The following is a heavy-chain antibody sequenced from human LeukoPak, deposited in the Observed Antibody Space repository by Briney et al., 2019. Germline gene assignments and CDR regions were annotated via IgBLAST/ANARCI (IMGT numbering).Heavy chain of an antibody. CDR2: IYYSGST. J-gene: IGHJ4*02. Sequence: SETLSLTCTVSGGSISSSSYYWGWIRQPPGKGLEWIGSIYYSGSTYYNPSLKSRVTISVDTSKNQFSLKLSSVTAADTAVYYCARARGYSYGSLGYWGQGTLVTVSS. D-gene: IGHD5-18*01. V-gene: IGHV4-39*07. CDR1: GGSISSSSYY. CDR3: ARARGYSYGSLGY.